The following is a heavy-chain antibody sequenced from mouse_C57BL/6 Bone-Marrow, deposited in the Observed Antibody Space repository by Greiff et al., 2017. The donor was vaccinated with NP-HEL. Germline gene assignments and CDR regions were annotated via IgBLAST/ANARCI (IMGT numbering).Heavy chain of an antibody. J-gene: IGHJ3*01. CDR3: ARNGGDCEFAY. D-gene: IGHD2-13*01. CDR2: IWSGGST. CDR1: GFSLTSYG. V-gene: IGHV2-4*02. Sequence: QVQLQPSGPGLVQPSQSLSITCTVSGFSLTSYGVHWVRQPPGKGLEWLGVIWSGGSTDDNAAFISRLSISKDNSKSQVFFKMNSLQADETAIYYCARNGGDCEFAYWGQGTLVTGSA.